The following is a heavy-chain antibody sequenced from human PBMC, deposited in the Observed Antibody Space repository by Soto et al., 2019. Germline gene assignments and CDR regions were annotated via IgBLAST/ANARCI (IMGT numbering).Heavy chain of an antibody. CDR2: IRSKANSYAT. D-gene: IGHD3-22*01. Sequence: PGGSLRLSCAASGFTFSGSAMHWVRQASGKGLEWVGRIRSKANSYATAYAASVKGRFTISRDDSKNTAYLQMNSLKTEDTAVYYCTTSLNYYDSSGYRGNFDYWGQGTLVTVSS. J-gene: IGHJ4*02. CDR1: GFTFSGSA. CDR3: TTSLNYYDSSGYRGNFDY. V-gene: IGHV3-73*01.